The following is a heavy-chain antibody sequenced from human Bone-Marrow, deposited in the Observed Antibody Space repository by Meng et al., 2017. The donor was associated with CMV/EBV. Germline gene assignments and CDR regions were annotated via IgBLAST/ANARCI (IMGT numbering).Heavy chain of an antibody. D-gene: IGHD2-15*01. V-gene: IGHV3-9*01. CDR3: ARYHWGGSCWDH. CDR1: GFTFDDYA. Sequence: GGSLRPSCAASGFTFDDYAMHWVRQAPGKGLEWVSGISWNSGSIGYAGSVKGRFTISRDNAKNSLYLQMNSLRAEDTAVYYCARYHWGGSCWDHWGRGTLVTVSS. CDR2: ISWNSGSI. J-gene: IGHJ4*02.